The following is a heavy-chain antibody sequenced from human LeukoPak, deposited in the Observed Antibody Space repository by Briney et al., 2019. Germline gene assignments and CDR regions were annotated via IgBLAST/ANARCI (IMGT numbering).Heavy chain of an antibody. CDR3: ARAQGLGSYGPHGMDV. J-gene: IGHJ6*02. Sequence: ASVKVSCKASGYTFTSYYMHWVRQAPGQGLEWMGIINPSGGSTSYAQKFQGRVTMTGDTSTSTVYVELSSLRSEDTAVYYCARAQGLGSYGPHGMDVWGQGTTVTVSS. V-gene: IGHV1-46*01. D-gene: IGHD1-26*01. CDR2: INPSGGST. CDR1: GYTFTSYY.